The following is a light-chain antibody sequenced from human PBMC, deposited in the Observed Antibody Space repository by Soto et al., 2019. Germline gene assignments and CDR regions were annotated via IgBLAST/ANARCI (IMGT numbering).Light chain of an antibody. J-gene: IGKJ3*01. Sequence: EMVITQSPATLSLSPGERATLSCRASQSVTTNVAWYQQKPDQSPRLLIYSASTRATCIPVTFIGAGSGTEFSLTISSLQSVDFVFYYCQQYYSWPFTFCHGTKVDIK. CDR2: SAS. V-gene: IGKV3-15*01. CDR3: QQYYSWPFT. CDR1: QSVTTN.